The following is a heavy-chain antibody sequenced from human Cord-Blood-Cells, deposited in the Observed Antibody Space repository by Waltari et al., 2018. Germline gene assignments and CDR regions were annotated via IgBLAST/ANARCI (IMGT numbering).Heavy chain of an antibody. CDR1: GGSFSGYY. CDR3: ARGRYSSSWRAFDI. D-gene: IGHD6-13*01. CDR2: INHSGST. J-gene: IGHJ3*02. V-gene: IGHV4-34*01. Sequence: QVQLQQWGAGLLKPSETLSLTCAVYGGSFSGYYWSWIRQPPGKGQEWIGEINHSGSTNYNPSLKSRVTISVDTSKNQFSLKLSSVTAADTAVYYCARGRYSSSWRAFDIWGQGTMVTVSS.